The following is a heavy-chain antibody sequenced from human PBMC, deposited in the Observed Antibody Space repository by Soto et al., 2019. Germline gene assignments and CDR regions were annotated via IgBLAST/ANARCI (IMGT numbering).Heavy chain of an antibody. CDR3: ASLGYCSGTGCFFFDY. Sequence: SETLSLTCAVSGYSISSGYYWGWIRQAPGKGMEWIASVFHSGNTCYNPSLRSRVTISVDTSKNQFSLKVTSVTAADTAVYYCASLGYCSGTGCFFFDYWGQGILVTVSS. D-gene: IGHD2-2*01. J-gene: IGHJ4*02. CDR1: GYSISSGYY. V-gene: IGHV4-38-2*01. CDR2: VFHSGNT.